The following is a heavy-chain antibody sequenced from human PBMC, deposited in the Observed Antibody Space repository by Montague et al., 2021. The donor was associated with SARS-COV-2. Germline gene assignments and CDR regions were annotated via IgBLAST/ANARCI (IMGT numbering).Heavy chain of an antibody. D-gene: IGHD3-10*01. CDR3: ARRLYSYGSGTYRD. CDR1: GGSSFGFY. Sequence: SETLSLTCTVAGGSSFGFYWGWVPRPPGRGLGGMAESNHNETPQNNPSPKSRVIISVDTSRVHFSLRLTSVTAADTAVYYCARRLYSYGSGTYRDWGQGTLVTVSS. J-gene: IGHJ4*02. V-gene: IGHV4-34*01. CDR2: SNHNETP.